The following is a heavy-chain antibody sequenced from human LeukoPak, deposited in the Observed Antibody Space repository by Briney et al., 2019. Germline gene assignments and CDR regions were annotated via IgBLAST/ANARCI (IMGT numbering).Heavy chain of an antibody. J-gene: IGHJ2*01. CDR1: GGSISSYY. Sequence: SETLSLTCTVSGGSISSYYWSWIRQPPGKGLEWIGYIYYSGSTNYNPSLESRVTISVDTSKNQFPLKLNSVTAADTAVYYCARTGMAAAGRYWYFGLWGRGTLVTVSS. CDR3: ARTGMAAAGRYWYFGL. V-gene: IGHV4-59*01. CDR2: IYYSGST. D-gene: IGHD6-13*01.